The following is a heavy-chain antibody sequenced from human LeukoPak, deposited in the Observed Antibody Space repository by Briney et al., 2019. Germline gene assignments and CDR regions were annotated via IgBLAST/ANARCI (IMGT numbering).Heavy chain of an antibody. Sequence: PGGSLRLSCAASGFTFSDYYMSWIRQAPGKGLEWVSYISSSGSTIYYADSVKGRFTIPRDNAKNSLYLQMSNLRAEDTAVYYCARGPFWSGYYDDWGQGTLVTVSS. V-gene: IGHV3-11*01. CDR2: ISSSGSTI. J-gene: IGHJ4*02. CDR1: GFTFSDYY. D-gene: IGHD3-3*01. CDR3: ARGPFWSGYYDD.